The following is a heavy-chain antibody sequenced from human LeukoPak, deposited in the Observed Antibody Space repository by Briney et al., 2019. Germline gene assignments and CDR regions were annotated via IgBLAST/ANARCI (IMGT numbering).Heavy chain of an antibody. V-gene: IGHV4-4*07. CDR3: ARGWYSDY. J-gene: IGHJ4*02. Sequence: GSLRLSCAASGFTFDDYAMHWVRQPAGKGLEWIGRIYTSGSTNYNPSLKSRVTMSVDTSKNQFSLKLSSVTAADTAVYYCARGWYSDYWGQGTLVTVSS. D-gene: IGHD2-15*01. CDR2: IYTSGST. CDR1: GFTFDDYA.